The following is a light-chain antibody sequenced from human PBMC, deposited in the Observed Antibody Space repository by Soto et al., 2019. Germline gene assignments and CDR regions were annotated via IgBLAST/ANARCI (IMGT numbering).Light chain of an antibody. CDR2: GAS. CDR1: DSVSSNY. J-gene: IGKJ5*01. Sequence: EIVLTQSPGTLPLSPGERATFSCRASDSVSSNYLAWYQQKPGQAPRLLMYGASSRATGIPDRFSGSGSETDFTLTISRLEPEDFALYYCQHYQVGQPIAFGRGTRLEIK. CDR3: QHYQVGQPIA. V-gene: IGKV3-20*01.